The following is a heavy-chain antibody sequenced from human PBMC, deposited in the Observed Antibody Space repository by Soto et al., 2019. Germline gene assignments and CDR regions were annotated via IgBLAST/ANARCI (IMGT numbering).Heavy chain of an antibody. J-gene: IGHJ6*02. CDR3: AKCMGSGSYYNPTYYGMDV. CDR2: ISYDGSNK. CDR1: GFTFSSYG. D-gene: IGHD3-10*01. V-gene: IGHV3-30*18. Sequence: QVQLVESGGGVVQPGRSLRLSCAASGFTFSSYGMHWVRQAPGKGLEWVAVISYDGSNKYYADSEKGRFTISRDNSKNTLYLQMNSLRAEDTAVYYCAKCMGSGSYYNPTYYGMDVWGQGTTVTVSS.